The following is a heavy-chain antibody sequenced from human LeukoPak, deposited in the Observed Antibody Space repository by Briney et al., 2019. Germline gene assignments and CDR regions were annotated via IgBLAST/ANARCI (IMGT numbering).Heavy chain of an antibody. CDR3: AREGYSSSSHSYY. CDR1: GFTFSSYG. Sequence: GGSLRLSCAASGFTFSSYGMHWVRQAPGKGLEWVAFIRYDGSNKYYADSVKGRFTISRDNAKNSLYLQMNSLRAEDTAVYYCAREGYSSSSHSYYWGQGTLVTVSS. J-gene: IGHJ4*02. CDR2: IRYDGSNK. V-gene: IGHV3-30*02. D-gene: IGHD6-6*01.